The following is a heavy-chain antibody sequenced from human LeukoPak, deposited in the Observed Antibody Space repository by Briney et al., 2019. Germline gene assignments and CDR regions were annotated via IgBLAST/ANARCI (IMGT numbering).Heavy chain of an antibody. CDR2: ISTYNGNT. D-gene: IGHD6-13*01. Sequence: GASVKVSCKASGYTFTSYGISWVRQAPGQGLEWMGWISTYNGNTNYAQKFQGRVTMTTDTSTSTAYMELRSLRSEDTAVYYCARGTTRTGYSSSWYFDWFDPWGQGTLVTVSS. J-gene: IGHJ5*02. CDR3: ARGTTRTGYSSSWYFDWFDP. CDR1: GYTFTSYG. V-gene: IGHV1-18*01.